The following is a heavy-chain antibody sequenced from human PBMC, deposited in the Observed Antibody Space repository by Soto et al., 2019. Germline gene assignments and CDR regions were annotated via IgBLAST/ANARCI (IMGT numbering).Heavy chain of an antibody. CDR3: ARDWGSSGWPN. CDR1: GHSLSSGGYY. CDR2: IYFTGTT. V-gene: IGHV4-31*03. J-gene: IGHJ4*02. D-gene: IGHD6-19*01. Sequence: LSLTCTVSGHSLSSGGYYWSWIRQHPGKGLEWVGYIYFTGTTLYNPSLKSRLAISVDTSKNQFSLKLTSVTAADTAVYYCARDWGSSGWPNWGQGVLVTVSS.